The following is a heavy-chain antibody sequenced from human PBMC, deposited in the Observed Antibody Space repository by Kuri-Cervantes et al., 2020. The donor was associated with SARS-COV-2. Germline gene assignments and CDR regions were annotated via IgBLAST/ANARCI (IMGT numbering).Heavy chain of an antibody. J-gene: IGHJ5*02. V-gene: IGHV3-23*01. Sequence: GESLKISCAASGFTFSSYAMSWVRQAPGKGLEWVSAISGSGGSTYYADSVKGRFTISRDNSKNTLYLQMNSLRAEDTAVYYCALARTSRDWFDPWGQGTPVTVSS. CDR1: GFTFSSYA. D-gene: IGHD2-2*01. CDR3: ALARTSRDWFDP. CDR2: ISGSGGST.